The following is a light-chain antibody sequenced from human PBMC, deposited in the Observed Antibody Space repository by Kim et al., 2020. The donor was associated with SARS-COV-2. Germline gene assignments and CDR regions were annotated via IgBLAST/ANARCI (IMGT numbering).Light chain of an antibody. J-gene: IGLJ2*01. CDR3: TSYGGSNNYVV. V-gene: IGLV2-8*01. Sequence: QAVTISCAGNSSDVGGYNYVSWYQQHPGKAPKLMIYDVSKRPSGVPDRFSGSKSGNTASLTVSGLQTEDEADYYCTSYGGSNNYVVFGGGTKLTVL. CDR2: DVS. CDR1: SSDVGGYNY.